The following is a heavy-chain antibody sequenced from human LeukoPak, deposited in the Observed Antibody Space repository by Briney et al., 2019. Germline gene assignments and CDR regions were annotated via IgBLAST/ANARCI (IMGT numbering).Heavy chain of an antibody. V-gene: IGHV3-15*01. CDR1: GFTLSNAW. D-gene: IGHD3-3*01. Sequence: GGSLRLSCAASGFTLSNAWMSWVRQAPGKGLEWVGRIKSKTDGGTTDYAAPVKGRFTISRDDSKNTLYLQMNSLKTEDTAVYYCTSYDFWSGYPRWGQGTLVTVSS. J-gene: IGHJ4*02. CDR3: TSYDFWSGYPR. CDR2: IKSKTDGGTT.